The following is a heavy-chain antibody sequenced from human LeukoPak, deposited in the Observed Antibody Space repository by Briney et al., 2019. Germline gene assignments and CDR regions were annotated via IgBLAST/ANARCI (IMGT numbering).Heavy chain of an antibody. CDR2: IKSKTDGGTI. D-gene: IGHD3-22*01. CDR1: GFTFSNAW. J-gene: IGHJ4*02. Sequence: PGGSLRLSCAASGFTFSNAWMNWVRQAPGKGLEWVGRIKSKTDGGTIDYAAPVKGRFTISRDDSKNTVYLQMNSLKTEDTALYYCATSLTSGYYIDYWGQGTLVTVSS. CDR3: ATSLTSGYYIDY. V-gene: IGHV3-15*01.